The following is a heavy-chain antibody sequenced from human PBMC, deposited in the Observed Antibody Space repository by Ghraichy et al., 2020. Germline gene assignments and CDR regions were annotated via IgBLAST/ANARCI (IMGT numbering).Heavy chain of an antibody. CDR1: GYTLTELS. CDR2: VDPEDVET. J-gene: IGHJ4*02. V-gene: IGHV1-24*01. D-gene: IGHD2-2*01. CDR3: ATVRPVAQRRFDD. Sequence: ASVKVSCKVSGYTLTELSMNWVRQAPGKGLEWMGGVDPEDVETIYAQKFQGRVTMTEDTSTDTAYMELSSLRSEETAVYYCATVRPVAQRRFDDGGQGTLVTVSP.